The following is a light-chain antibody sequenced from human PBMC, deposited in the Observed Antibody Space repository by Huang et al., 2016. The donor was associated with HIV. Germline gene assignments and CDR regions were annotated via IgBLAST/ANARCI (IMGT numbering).Light chain of an antibody. CDR2: WAS. J-gene: IGKJ1*01. V-gene: IGKV4-1*01. Sequence: DIIMTQSPDSLAVSLGERATLNCRSRQSVYSSSTRKDYMAWFQQKPGQPPRLLRFWASTREDGVPDRFSGSGSGTHFTLTIANLEAEDAAIYYCQQYYSSPQTFGQGTRVEVK. CDR3: QQYYSSPQT. CDR1: QSVYSSSTRKDY.